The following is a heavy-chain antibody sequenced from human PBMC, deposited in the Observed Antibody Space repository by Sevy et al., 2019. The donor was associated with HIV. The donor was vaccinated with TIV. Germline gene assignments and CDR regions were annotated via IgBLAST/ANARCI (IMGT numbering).Heavy chain of an antibody. CDR3: ARAGVGRIAVAVPDY. D-gene: IGHD6-19*01. J-gene: IGHJ4*02. V-gene: IGHV3-21*01. Sequence: GGSLRLSCAASGFTFSSYSMNWVRQAPGKGLEWVSSISSSSSYIYYADSVKGRFTISRDNAKNSRYLQMNSLRAEDTAVYYCARAGVGRIAVAVPDYWGQGTLVTVSS. CDR1: GFTFSSYS. CDR2: ISSSSSYI.